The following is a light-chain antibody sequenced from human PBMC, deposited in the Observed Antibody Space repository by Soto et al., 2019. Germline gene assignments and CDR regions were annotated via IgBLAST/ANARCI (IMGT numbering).Light chain of an antibody. CDR3: QQYTNLPRV. Sequence: DIQMTQSPPSLSASVGDRVTITCQASQDIRNYLNWYQQKPGKAPKLLISGASNLETGVPSRFRGSGSGTDFIFTISSLQPEDVATYYCQQYTNLPRVFGPGTKVDLK. CDR2: GAS. CDR1: QDIRNY. V-gene: IGKV1-33*01. J-gene: IGKJ3*01.